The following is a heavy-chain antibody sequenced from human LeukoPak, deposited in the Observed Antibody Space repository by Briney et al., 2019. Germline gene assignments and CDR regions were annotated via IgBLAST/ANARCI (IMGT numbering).Heavy chain of an antibody. CDR3: TTDRKLGSGWGKDYYFDY. J-gene: IGHJ4*02. Sequence: GGSLRLSCAASGFTFSNAWMSWVRQAPGKGLEWVGRIKSKTDGGTTDYAVPVKGRFTISRDDSKNTLYLQMNSLKTEDTAVYYCTTDRKLGSGWGKDYYFDYWGQGTLVTVSS. V-gene: IGHV3-15*01. CDR1: GFTFSNAW. D-gene: IGHD6-19*01. CDR2: IKSKTDGGTT.